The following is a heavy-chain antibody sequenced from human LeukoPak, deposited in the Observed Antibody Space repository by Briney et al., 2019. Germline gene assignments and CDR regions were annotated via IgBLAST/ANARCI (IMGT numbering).Heavy chain of an antibody. V-gene: IGHV4-59*01. CDR3: ARDSGSGTYY. J-gene: IGHJ4*02. CDR2: IYYTGST. D-gene: IGHD6-19*01. CDR1: GGSISSYY. Sequence: SETLSLTCTVSGGSISSYYWSWIRQPPGKGLEWIGHIYYTGSTNYNPSLKSRVTISIDTSKNQFSLKLSSVTAADTAVYYCARDSGSGTYYWGQGSLITVSS.